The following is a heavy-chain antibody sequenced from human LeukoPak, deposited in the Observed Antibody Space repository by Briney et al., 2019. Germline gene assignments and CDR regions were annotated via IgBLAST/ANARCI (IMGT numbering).Heavy chain of an antibody. Sequence: GGSLRLSCAASGFTVSSNYMSWVRQAPGKGLEWVSVIYSGGSTYYADSVKGRFTISRDNSKNTLYLQMNSLRAEDTAVYYCARGEMATITGAFDYWGQGSLVTVSS. V-gene: IGHV3-53*01. D-gene: IGHD5-24*01. J-gene: IGHJ4*02. CDR1: GFTVSSNY. CDR3: ARGEMATITGAFDY. CDR2: IYSGGST.